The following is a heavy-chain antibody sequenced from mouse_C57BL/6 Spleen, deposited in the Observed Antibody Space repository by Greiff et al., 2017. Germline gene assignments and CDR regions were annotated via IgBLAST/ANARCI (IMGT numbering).Heavy chain of an antibody. V-gene: IGHV1-69*01. CDR3: ARRAFAYDYDGYHAMDY. CDR1: GYTFTSYW. J-gene: IGHJ4*01. CDR2: IDPSDSYT. Sequence: QVQLQQSGAELVMPGASVKLSCKASGYTFTSYWMHWVKQRPGQGLEWIGEIDPSDSYTNYNQKFKGKSTLTVDKSSSTAYMQPSSLTSEDSAVYYCARRAFAYDYDGYHAMDYWGQGTSVTVAS. D-gene: IGHD2-4*01.